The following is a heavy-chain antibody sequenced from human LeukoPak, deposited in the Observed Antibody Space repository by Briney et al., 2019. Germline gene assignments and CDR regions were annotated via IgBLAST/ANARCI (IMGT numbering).Heavy chain of an antibody. CDR2: VYYRGIT. J-gene: IGHJ6*04. Sequence: PSETLSLPCTVSGGSISHYFWSWIRQPPGQGLECVGYVYYRGITIYSPSLRSRVTISLDSSKNEFSLKMTSVTAADTSVYYCARHADIALYREGMDVWGKGTTVTVSS. V-gene: IGHV4-59*01. CDR1: GGSISHYF. CDR3: ARHADIALYREGMDV. D-gene: IGHD2-15*01.